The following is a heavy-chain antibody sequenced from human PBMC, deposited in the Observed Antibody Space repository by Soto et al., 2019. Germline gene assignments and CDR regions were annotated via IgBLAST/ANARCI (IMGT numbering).Heavy chain of an antibody. CDR3: ASLYYYGSGSYRWYYYYYGMDV. V-gene: IGHV4-39*01. CDR1: GGSVSSNSYS. Sequence: SETLSLTCAVSGGSVSSNSYSWGWIRQSPGKGLEWIATIYSTENTYHHPSLLSRVTISVDTSMNEFSLRLSSVTAADTAVYYCASLYYYGSGSYRWYYYYYGMDVWGQGTTVTVSS. J-gene: IGHJ6*02. D-gene: IGHD3-10*01. CDR2: IYSTENT.